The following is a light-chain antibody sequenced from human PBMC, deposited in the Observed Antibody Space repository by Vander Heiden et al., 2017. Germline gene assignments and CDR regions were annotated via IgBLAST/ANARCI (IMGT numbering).Light chain of an antibody. CDR2: STN. V-gene: IGLV8-61*01. CDR1: SGSVSTSYY. CDR3: VLYMGSGIWV. Sequence: QTVVTQEPSFSVSPGGTVTLTCGFSSGSVSTSYYTSWYQQTPGQAPRMLIYSTNTRSSGVPDRFSGYILGNKAALTITGAQADDESDYYCVLYMGSGIWVFGGGTKLTVL. J-gene: IGLJ3*02.